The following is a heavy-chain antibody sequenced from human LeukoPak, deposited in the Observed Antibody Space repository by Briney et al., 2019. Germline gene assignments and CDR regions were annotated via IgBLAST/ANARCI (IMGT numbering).Heavy chain of an antibody. CDR1: GGSISSYY. CDR3: ARDPYYYDSSGYPHYFDY. D-gene: IGHD3-22*01. V-gene: IGHV4-4*07. Sequence: SETLSLTXTVSGGSISSYYWSWIRQPAGKGLEWIGRIYTSGSTNYNPSLKSRVTMSVDTSKNQFSLKLSSVTAADTAVYYCARDPYYYDSSGYPHYFDYWGQGTLVTVSS. CDR2: IYTSGST. J-gene: IGHJ4*02.